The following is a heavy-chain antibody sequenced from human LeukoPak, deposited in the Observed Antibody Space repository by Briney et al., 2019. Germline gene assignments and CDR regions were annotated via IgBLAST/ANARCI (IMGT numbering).Heavy chain of an antibody. Sequence: SETLSLTRTVSGYSISSGYYWGWVRQPPGKGLEWIGTISHSGRTYYNPSLKSRVTISVDTSKNQFSLKLSSVTAADTAVYYCARGRYDFWSGSKHLDYWGPGTLVTVSS. D-gene: IGHD3-3*01. V-gene: IGHV4-38-2*02. CDR2: ISHSGRT. J-gene: IGHJ4*02. CDR3: ARGRYDFWSGSKHLDY. CDR1: GYSISSGYY.